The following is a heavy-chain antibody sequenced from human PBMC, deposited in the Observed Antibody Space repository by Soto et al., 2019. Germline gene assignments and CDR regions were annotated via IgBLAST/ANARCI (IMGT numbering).Heavy chain of an antibody. CDR3: ARDRGYSGYGDY. Sequence: GASVKVSCKASGYTFTSYGISWVRQAPGQGLEWMGWISGYKGKTNYVQKLQGRVTMTTDTSTSTAYMELRSLRSDDTAVYYCARDRGYSGYGDYWGQGTLVTVSS. CDR2: ISGYKGKT. CDR1: GYTFTSYG. J-gene: IGHJ4*02. V-gene: IGHV1-18*01. D-gene: IGHD5-12*01.